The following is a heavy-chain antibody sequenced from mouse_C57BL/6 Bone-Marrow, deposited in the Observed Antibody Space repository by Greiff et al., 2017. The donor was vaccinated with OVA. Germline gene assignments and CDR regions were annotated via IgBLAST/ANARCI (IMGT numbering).Heavy chain of an antibody. Sequence: VQLQQSGAELVRPGASVKLSCTASGFNIKDDYMHWVKQRPEQGLEWIGWIDPENGDTEYASKFQGKATITADTSSNTAYLQLSSLTSEDTAVYYCTTEPGWFAYWGQGTLVTVSA. J-gene: IGHJ3*01. CDR3: TTEPGWFAY. CDR1: GFNIKDDY. CDR2: IDPENGDT. V-gene: IGHV14-4*01.